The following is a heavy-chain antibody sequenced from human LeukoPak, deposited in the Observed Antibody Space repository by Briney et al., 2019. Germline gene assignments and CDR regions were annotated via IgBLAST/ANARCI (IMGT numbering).Heavy chain of an antibody. Sequence: QPGGSLRLSCAASGFTFSGSAMHWVRQASGKGLEWVGRIRSKANSYATAYAASVKGRFTISRDDSKNTAYLQMNSLKTEDTAVYYCTTLRIYCSGGSCEIDYWGQGTLVTVSS. CDR3: TTLRIYCSGGSCEIDY. CDR1: GFTFSGSA. CDR2: IRSKANSYAT. J-gene: IGHJ4*02. D-gene: IGHD2-15*01. V-gene: IGHV3-73*01.